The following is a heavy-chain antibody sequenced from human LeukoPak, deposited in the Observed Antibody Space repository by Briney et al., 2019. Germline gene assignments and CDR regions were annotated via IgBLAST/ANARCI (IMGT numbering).Heavy chain of an antibody. CDR3: ARDLSSSWPVRHYYYGMHV. V-gene: IGHV1-69*13. CDR2: IIPIFGTA. D-gene: IGHD6-13*01. CDR1: GGTFSSYA. Sequence: SVKVSCKASGGTFSSYAISWVRQAPGQGLEWMGGIIPIFGTANYAQKFQGRVTITADESTSTAYMELSSLRSEDTAMYYCARDLSSSWPVRHYYYGMHVWGQGTTVTVSS. J-gene: IGHJ6*02.